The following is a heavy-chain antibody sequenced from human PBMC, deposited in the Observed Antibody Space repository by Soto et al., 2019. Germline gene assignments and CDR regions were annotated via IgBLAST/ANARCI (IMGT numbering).Heavy chain of an antibody. D-gene: IGHD1-26*01. CDR1: GGTFSSYA. CDR2: IIPIFGTA. V-gene: IGHV1-69*12. J-gene: IGHJ6*02. CDR3: GVGARGRDCYYCGLDV. Sequence: QVQLVQSGAEVKKPGSSVKVSCKASGGTFSSYAISWVRQAPGQGLEWMGGIIPIFGTANYAQKFQGRVTITADESTSTAYMELSSLRSEDTAVYYWGVGARGRDCYYCGLDVWGQGTTVTVSS.